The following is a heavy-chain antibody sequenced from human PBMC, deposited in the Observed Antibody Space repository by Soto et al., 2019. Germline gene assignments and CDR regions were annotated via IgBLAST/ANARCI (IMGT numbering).Heavy chain of an antibody. CDR2: IIPISDTT. D-gene: IGHD2-2*01. Sequence: QVQLVQSGAEVKKPGSSVKVSCKASGVTFSSYAISWVRQAPGQGLEWMGGIIPISDTTNYAQKFQGRVTITADASTSTAYMELSSLRSEDTAVYYCARSQGSSTSLEIYYYYYYGMDVWGQGTTVTVSS. J-gene: IGHJ6*02. V-gene: IGHV1-69*01. CDR1: GVTFSSYA. CDR3: ARSQGSSTSLEIYYYYYYGMDV.